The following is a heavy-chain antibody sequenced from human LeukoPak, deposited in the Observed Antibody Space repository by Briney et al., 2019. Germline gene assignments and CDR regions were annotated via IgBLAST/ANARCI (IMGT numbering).Heavy chain of an antibody. CDR2: INHSGST. Sequence: SETLSLTCAVYGGSFSGYYWSWIRQPPGKGLEWIGEINHSGSTNYNPSLKSRVTISVDTSKNQFSLRLSSVTAADTAVYYCTREVRSAWASFDPWGQGTLVTVSS. J-gene: IGHJ5*02. V-gene: IGHV4-34*01. CDR1: GGSFSGYY. D-gene: IGHD1-26*01. CDR3: TREVRSAWASFDP.